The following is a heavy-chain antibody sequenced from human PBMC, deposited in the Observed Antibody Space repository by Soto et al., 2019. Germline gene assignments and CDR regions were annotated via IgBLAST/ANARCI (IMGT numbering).Heavy chain of an antibody. Sequence: QITLKESGPTLVKPTQTLTLTCTFSGLSLSTTGVGVGWIRQPPGKALEWLALIYWDDDKRYSPSLKSRLTTTTATSKNQLVLTMTNMDPVDTATDYCVQSRCGGDCLQSYSSHSYYGLDVWGQGTTVTVSS. D-gene: IGHD2-21*02. CDR3: VQSRCGGDCLQSYSSHSYYGLDV. CDR1: GLSLSTTGVG. V-gene: IGHV2-5*02. J-gene: IGHJ6*02. CDR2: IYWDDDK.